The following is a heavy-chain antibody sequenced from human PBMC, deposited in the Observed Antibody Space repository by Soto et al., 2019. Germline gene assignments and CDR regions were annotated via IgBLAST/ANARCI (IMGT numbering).Heavy chain of an antibody. CDR1: SGSISGYY. J-gene: IGHJ6*03. CDR2: IYSSGTT. Sequence: TSETLSLTCTVSSGSISGYYWSWIRQPPGKGLECIGSIYSSGTTYYNPSLKSRVTMSVDTSKIQFSLNLSSVTAADTAVYYCARQASYDFWDGRFYYNYYMDVWGKGTPVTVSS. D-gene: IGHD3-3*01. V-gene: IGHV4-59*08. CDR3: ARQASYDFWDGRFYYNYYMDV.